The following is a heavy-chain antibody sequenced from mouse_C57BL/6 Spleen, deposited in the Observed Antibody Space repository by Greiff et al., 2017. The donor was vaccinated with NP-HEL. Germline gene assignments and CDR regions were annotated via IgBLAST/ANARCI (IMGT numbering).Heavy chain of an antibody. J-gene: IGHJ4*01. V-gene: IGHV1-81*01. Sequence: QVQLQQSGAELARPGASVKLSCKASGYTFTSYGISWVKQRTGQGLEWIGEIYPRSGNTYYNEKFKGKATLTADKSSSTAYMEIRSLTSEDSAVYFCARPTYYGSSPWLGHAMDYWVQGTSVTFSS. D-gene: IGHD1-1*01. CDR3: ARPTYYGSSPWLGHAMDY. CDR2: IYPRSGNT. CDR1: GYTFTSYG.